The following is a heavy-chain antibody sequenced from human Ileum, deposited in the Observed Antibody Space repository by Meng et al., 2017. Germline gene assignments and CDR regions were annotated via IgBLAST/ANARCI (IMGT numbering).Heavy chain of an antibody. CDR2: IFHTGNT. CDR3: VNYCSGGKCSPNEKTQH. D-gene: IGHD2-15*01. V-gene: IGHV4-4*02. J-gene: IGHJ1*01. CDR1: GGSFSSGNW. Sequence: QMQLQESGPGLVKPSGTLSLTCGVSGGSFSSGNWWGWVRQPPGKGLEWIGEIFHTGNTNYNPSPQSRVSLSIDKSKNQFSLKVISVTAADTAVYYCVNYCSGGKCSPNEKTQHWGQGTLVTVSS.